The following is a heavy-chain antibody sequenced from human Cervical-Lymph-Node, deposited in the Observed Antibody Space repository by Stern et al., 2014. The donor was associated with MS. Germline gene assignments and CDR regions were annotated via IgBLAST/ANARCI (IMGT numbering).Heavy chain of an antibody. CDR2: IWYDGSNK. CDR1: GFTFSSYG. J-gene: IGHJ4*02. V-gene: IGHV3-33*01. Sequence: VHLVESGGGVVQPGRSLRLSCAASGFTFSSYGMHWVRQAPGKGLEWVAVIWYDGSNKYYADSVKGRFTISRDNSKNTLYLQMNSLRAEDTAVYYCARGSIAVAYTFDYWGQGTLVTVSS. D-gene: IGHD6-19*01. CDR3: ARGSIAVAYTFDY.